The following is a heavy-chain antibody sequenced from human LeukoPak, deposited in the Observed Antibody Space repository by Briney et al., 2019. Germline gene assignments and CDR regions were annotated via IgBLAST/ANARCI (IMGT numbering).Heavy chain of an antibody. D-gene: IGHD2/OR15-2a*01. CDR2: LKQDGSEE. J-gene: IGHJ6*02. Sequence: PGGSLRLSCAASGFTFSDYTMSWVRQAPGKGLEWVANLKQDGSEEYYVDSVKGRFTISRDNAKNSLYLQMNSLRAEDTAVYYCARAEYCYYCGMDVWGQGTTVIVSS. CDR3: ARAEYCYYCGMDV. V-gene: IGHV3-7*03. CDR1: GFTFSDYT.